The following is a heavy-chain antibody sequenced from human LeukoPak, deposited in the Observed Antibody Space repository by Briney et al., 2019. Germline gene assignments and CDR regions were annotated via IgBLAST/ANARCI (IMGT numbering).Heavy chain of an antibody. Sequence: ASVKVSCKASGYTFTSYDINWVRQATGQGLEWMGWMNPNSGNTGFAQKFQGRVTMTRNTSISTAYMELSSLRSEDTAVYYCVTTFSFGELPPGAFDIWGHRTMVTVSS. CDR2: MNPNSGNT. CDR1: GYTFTSYD. V-gene: IGHV1-8*01. D-gene: IGHD3-10*01. J-gene: IGHJ3*02. CDR3: VTTFSFGELPPGAFDI.